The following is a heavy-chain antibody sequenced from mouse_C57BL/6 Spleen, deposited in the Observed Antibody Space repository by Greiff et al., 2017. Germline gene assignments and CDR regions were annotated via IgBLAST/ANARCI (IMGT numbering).Heavy chain of an antibody. CDR1: GFTFSSYG. CDR2: ISSGGSYT. CDR3: ARGDYYYGSRRDYAMDY. V-gene: IGHV5-6*01. D-gene: IGHD1-1*01. Sequence: EVQLVESGGDLVKPGGSLKLSCAASGFTFSSYGMSWVRQTPDKRLEWVATISSGGSYTYYPDSVKGRFTISRDNAKNTLYLQMRSLKSEDTAMYYCARGDYYYGSRRDYAMDYWGQGTSVTVSS. J-gene: IGHJ4*01.